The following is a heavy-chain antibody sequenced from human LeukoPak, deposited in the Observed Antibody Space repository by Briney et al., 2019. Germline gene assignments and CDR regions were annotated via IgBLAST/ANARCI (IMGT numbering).Heavy chain of an antibody. CDR1: GGSVNSSSYY. CDR2: IYYSGST. J-gene: IGHJ5*02. Sequence: PSETLSLTCSVSGGSVNSSSYYWSWIRQSPGKGLEWIGYIYYSGSTNYNPSLKSRVTISIDTSKNQFSLKLSSVTAADTAVYYCARTIVVLPVAKNRPRKGSWFDPWGQGTLVTVPS. D-gene: IGHD2-2*01. CDR3: ARTIVVLPVAKNRPRKGSWFDP. V-gene: IGHV4-61*01.